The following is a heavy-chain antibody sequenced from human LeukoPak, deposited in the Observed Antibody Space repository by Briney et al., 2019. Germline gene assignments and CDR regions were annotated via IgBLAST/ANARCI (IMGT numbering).Heavy chain of an antibody. CDR1: GGSLSGYH. V-gene: IGHV4-59*08. CDR2: IYYNGDT. Sequence: SETLSLTCIVSGGSLSGYHWGWVRQPPGKGLEYISFIYYNGDTNYNPSLKSRVTISVDTSKNQFPLKLSSVTAADTAVYYCARLGDCGHECYSHDYWGQGTLVSVSS. D-gene: IGHD2-21*01. J-gene: IGHJ4*02. CDR3: ARLGDCGHECYSHDY.